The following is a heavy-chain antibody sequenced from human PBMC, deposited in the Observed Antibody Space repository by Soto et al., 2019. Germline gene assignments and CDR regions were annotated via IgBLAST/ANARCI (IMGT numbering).Heavy chain of an antibody. CDR3: ARGGAGSLVIPAASGASGAFDI. V-gene: IGHV3-66*01. Sequence: GGSLRLSCAASGFTVSSNYMSWVRQAPGKGLEWVSVIYSGGSTYYADTKKGRFTISRDNSKNTLYLQMNSLRAEDMAVYYCARGGAGSLVIPAASGASGAFDIWGQGTMVTVSS. CDR1: GFTVSSNY. CDR2: IYSGGST. D-gene: IGHD2-2*01. J-gene: IGHJ3*02.